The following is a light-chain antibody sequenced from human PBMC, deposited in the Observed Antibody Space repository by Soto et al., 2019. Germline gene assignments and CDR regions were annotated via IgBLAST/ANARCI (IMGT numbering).Light chain of an antibody. CDR2: DAS. CDR1: QSLRSS. Sequence: IALTQPPAILSMCLGDRATLSCRASQSLRSSLAWYQQKPGQAPRLLIYDASTRATGIPARFSGSGSGTDFSLSISRLQSEDFAGYCCQQNNILPQTFGQGTKVDI. CDR3: QQNNILPQT. V-gene: IGKV3-15*01. J-gene: IGKJ1*01.